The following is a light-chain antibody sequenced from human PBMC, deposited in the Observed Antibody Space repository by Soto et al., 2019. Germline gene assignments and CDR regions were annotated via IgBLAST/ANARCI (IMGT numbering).Light chain of an antibody. J-gene: IGLJ1*01. CDR3: QSYDSSLSGSYV. V-gene: IGLV1-40*01. CDR1: SSNIGAGYD. Sequence: QAVVTQPPSVSGAPGQRVTISCTGSSSNIGAGYDVHWYQRLPGTAPKVLIYNNNNRPSGVPDRFSGSKSGTSASLAITGLQAEDEDDYYCQSYDSSLSGSYVFGTGTKVTVL. CDR2: NNN.